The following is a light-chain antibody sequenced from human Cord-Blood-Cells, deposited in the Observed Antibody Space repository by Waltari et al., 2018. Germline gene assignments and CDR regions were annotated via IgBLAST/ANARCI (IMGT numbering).Light chain of an antibody. Sequence: EIVMTQSPATPSVSPGARATLSCRASQTVSSNLAWYPQKPGQAPRLLIYGTSTRATGNPARFSGSGSGTEFTLTISSLQSEDFAVYYCQQYNNWPPWTFGQGTKVEIK. J-gene: IGKJ1*01. CDR3: QQYNNWPPWT. V-gene: IGKV3-15*01. CDR1: QTVSSN. CDR2: GTS.